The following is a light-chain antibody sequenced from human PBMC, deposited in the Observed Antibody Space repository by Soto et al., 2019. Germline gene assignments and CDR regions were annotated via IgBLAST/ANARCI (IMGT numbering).Light chain of an antibody. CDR2: GAS. CDR3: QQYHYWPLT. CDR1: ESVGTN. J-gene: IGKJ3*01. Sequence: EIVMTQSPATLSVSPGEGATLSCRASESVGTNLAWYQQKPGQAPRLLVYGASTRATGIPARFSGGGSGAEFTLTITSLQSEDFAIYYCQQYHYWPLTFGPGTRVDIK. V-gene: IGKV3D-15*01.